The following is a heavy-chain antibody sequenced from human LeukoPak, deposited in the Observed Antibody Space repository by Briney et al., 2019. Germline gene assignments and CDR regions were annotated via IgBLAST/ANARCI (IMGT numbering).Heavy chain of an antibody. CDR1: GFTFSSYS. CDR3: ARTKVVPAATGYYYYMDV. D-gene: IGHD2-2*01. V-gene: IGHV3-21*01. J-gene: IGHJ6*03. Sequence: PGGSLRLSCAASGFTFSSYSMNWVRQAPGKGLEWVSSISSSSSYIYYADSVKGRFTISRDNAKNSLYLQMNSLRAEDTAVYYCARTKVVPAATGYYYYMDVWGKGTTVTVSS. CDR2: ISSSSSYI.